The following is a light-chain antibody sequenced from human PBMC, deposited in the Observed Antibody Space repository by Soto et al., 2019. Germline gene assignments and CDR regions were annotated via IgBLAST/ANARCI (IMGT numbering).Light chain of an antibody. CDR3: PTWDTGARVV. V-gene: IGLV4-69*01. Sequence: QSVLTQSPSASASLGASVKLTCTLSSGHSSYAIAWHQQQPEKGPRYLMKLSSDGSHSKGDGIPDRFSGSSSGAERYLTISSLRSEDEADNYCPTWDTGARVVFGGGTKLTVL. CDR2: LSSDGSH. J-gene: IGLJ2*01. CDR1: SGHSSYA.